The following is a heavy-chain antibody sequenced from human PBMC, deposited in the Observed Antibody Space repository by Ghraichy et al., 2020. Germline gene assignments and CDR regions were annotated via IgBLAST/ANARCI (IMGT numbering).Heavy chain of an antibody. CDR2: IIPILGIA. J-gene: IGHJ4*02. D-gene: IGHD1-20*01. V-gene: IGHV1-69*04. CDR3: ANYRYNWNEVFDY. Sequence: SVKVSCKASGGTFSSYAISWVRQAPGQGLEWMGRIIPILGIANYAQKFQGRVTITADKSTSTAYMELSSLRSEDTAVYYCANYRYNWNEVFDYWGQGTLVTVSS. CDR1: GGTFSSYA.